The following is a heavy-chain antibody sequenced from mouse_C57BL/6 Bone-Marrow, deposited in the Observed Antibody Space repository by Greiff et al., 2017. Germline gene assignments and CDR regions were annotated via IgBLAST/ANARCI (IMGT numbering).Heavy chain of an antibody. CDR3: AREHGSTGPFAY. Sequence: EVKVVESGPELVKPGASVKISCKASGYSFTDYNMNWVKQSNGKSLEWIGVINPNYGTTSYNQKFKGKATLTVDQSSSTAYMQLNSLTSEDSAVYCCAREHGSTGPFAYWGQGTLVTVSA. CDR1: GYSFTDYN. CDR2: INPNYGTT. J-gene: IGHJ3*01. V-gene: IGHV1-39*01. D-gene: IGHD4-1*02.